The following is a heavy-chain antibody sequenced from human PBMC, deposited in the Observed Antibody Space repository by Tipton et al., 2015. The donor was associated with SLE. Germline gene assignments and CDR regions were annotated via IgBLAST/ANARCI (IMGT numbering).Heavy chain of an antibody. J-gene: IGHJ4*01. CDR3: VNTENDY. Sequence: TLSLTCTVSGGVISEYYWGWIRQPAGKGLEWIGRIYTSGYSNYNPSLKSRVTMSVDTSKNQFSLKLISVTAADTAMYYCVNTENDYWGQGTLVTVSS. D-gene: IGHD5-18*01. CDR1: GGVISEYY. CDR2: IYTSGYS. V-gene: IGHV4-4*07.